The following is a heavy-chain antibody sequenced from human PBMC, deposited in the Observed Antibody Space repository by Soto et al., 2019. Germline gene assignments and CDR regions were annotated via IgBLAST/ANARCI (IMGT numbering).Heavy chain of an antibody. Sequence: VGSLRLSCAASGFTFSNYAMSWVRQAPGEGLEWVSAISGNGISTYYADSVKGRFTISRDNSKNTLYLQMNSLRAEDTALYSCAKESTTITYYFDSWGQGTLVTVSS. D-gene: IGHD5-12*01. CDR3: AKESTTITYYFDS. J-gene: IGHJ4*02. CDR2: ISGNGIST. V-gene: IGHV3-23*01. CDR1: GFTFSNYA.